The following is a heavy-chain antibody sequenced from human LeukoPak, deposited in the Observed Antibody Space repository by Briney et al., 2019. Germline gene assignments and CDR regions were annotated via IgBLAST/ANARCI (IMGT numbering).Heavy chain of an antibody. D-gene: IGHD6-19*01. CDR2: ISGSGGST. Sequence: PGGSLRLSCAASGFTFSSYAMHWVRQAPGKGLEWVPAISGSGGSTYYADSVKGRFTISRDNSKNTLYLQMNSLRAEDTAVYYCARGYSSGWYGLDYFDYWGQGTLVTVSS. CDR1: GFTFSSYA. V-gene: IGHV3-23*01. CDR3: ARGYSSGWYGLDYFDY. J-gene: IGHJ4*02.